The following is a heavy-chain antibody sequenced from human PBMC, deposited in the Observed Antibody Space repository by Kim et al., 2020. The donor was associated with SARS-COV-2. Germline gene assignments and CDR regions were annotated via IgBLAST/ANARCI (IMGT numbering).Heavy chain of an antibody. Sequence: GGSLRLSCAASGFTVSSNYMSWVRQAPGKGLEWVSVIYSGGSTYYADSVKGRFTISRDNSKNTLYLQMNSLRAEDTAVYYCARDWPARFFPMDVWGQGTTVTVSS. V-gene: IGHV3-66*01. D-gene: IGHD2-2*01. J-gene: IGHJ6*02. CDR3: ARDWPARFFPMDV. CDR2: IYSGGST. CDR1: GFTVSSNY.